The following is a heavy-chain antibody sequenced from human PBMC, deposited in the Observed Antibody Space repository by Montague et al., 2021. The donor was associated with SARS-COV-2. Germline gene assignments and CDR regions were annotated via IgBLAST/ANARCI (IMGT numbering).Heavy chain of an antibody. V-gene: IGHV4-31*03. Sequence: TLSLTCTVSGGSISSGDYYWSWIRLHPGKGLEWIGYIYYSGSTYYNPSLKSRVTISVDTSKNQFSLKLSSVTAADTAVYYCARGGSYSSGWYGVDYYYGMDVWGQGTTVTVSS. J-gene: IGHJ6*02. D-gene: IGHD6-19*01. CDR2: IYYSGST. CDR3: ARGGSYSSGWYGVDYYYGMDV. CDR1: GGSISSGDYY.